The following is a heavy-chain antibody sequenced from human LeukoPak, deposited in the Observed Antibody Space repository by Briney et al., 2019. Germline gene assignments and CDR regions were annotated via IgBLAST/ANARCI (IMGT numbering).Heavy chain of an antibody. Sequence: GGSLRLSCAASGFTFSNYVMGWVRQDPGKGLQWVSIINGSGSFTSYADSVKGRLTISRDNSKNTLYLQMNSLRAEDTAVYYCAKGFDWLPEHDAFDIWGQGTMVTVSS. V-gene: IGHV3-23*05. CDR2: INGSGSFT. CDR3: AKGFDWLPEHDAFDI. CDR1: GFTFSNYV. D-gene: IGHD3-9*01. J-gene: IGHJ3*02.